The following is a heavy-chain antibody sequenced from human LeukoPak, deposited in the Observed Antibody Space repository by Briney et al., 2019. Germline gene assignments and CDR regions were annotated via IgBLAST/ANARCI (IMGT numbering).Heavy chain of an antibody. CDR2: IWYDGSNK. V-gene: IGHV3-33*06. CDR1: GFTFSSYG. CDR3: AKSYYDSSGHPHFDY. J-gene: IGHJ4*02. D-gene: IGHD3-22*01. Sequence: PGRSLRLSCAASGFTFSSYGMHWVRQAPGKGLEGVAVIWYDGSNKYYADSVKGRFTISRDNSKNTLYLQMNSLRAEDTAVYYCAKSYYDSSGHPHFDYWGQGTLVTVSS.